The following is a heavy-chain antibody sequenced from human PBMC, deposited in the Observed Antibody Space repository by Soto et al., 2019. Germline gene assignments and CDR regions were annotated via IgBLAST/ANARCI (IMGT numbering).Heavy chain of an antibody. V-gene: IGHV3-30*03. D-gene: IGHD5-12*01. CDR1: GFTFSSYG. CDR2: ISYDGSNK. CDR3: ASGRLRGYDFNSYYYYGMDV. J-gene: IGHJ6*02. Sequence: PGGSLRLSCAASGFTFSSYGMHWVRQAPGKVLEWVAVISYDGSNKYYADSVKGRFTISRDNSKNTLYLQMNSLRAEDTAVYYCASGRLRGYDFNSYYYYGMDVWGQGTTVTVSS.